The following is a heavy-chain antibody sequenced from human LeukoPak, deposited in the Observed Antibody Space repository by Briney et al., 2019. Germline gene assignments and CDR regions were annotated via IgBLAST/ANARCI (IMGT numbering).Heavy chain of an antibody. Sequence: ASVKVSCKASGYTFTSYDIHWVRQTTGQGLEWMGWMNPNSGNTGYAQKVQRRVTMTRNTSISTAYMELSSLRSEDTAVYYCARGRSARKNSGWYYFDYWGQGTLVTVSS. D-gene: IGHD6-19*01. J-gene: IGHJ4*02. CDR1: GYTFTSYD. CDR3: ARGRSARKNSGWYYFDY. V-gene: IGHV1-8*01. CDR2: MNPNSGNT.